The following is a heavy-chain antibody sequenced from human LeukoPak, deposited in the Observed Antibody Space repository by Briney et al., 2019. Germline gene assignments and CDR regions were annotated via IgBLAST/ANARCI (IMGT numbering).Heavy chain of an antibody. D-gene: IGHD4-17*01. J-gene: IGHJ3*02. CDR3: ARDGDAYGDYLHAFDI. V-gene: IGHV1-69*05. CDR2: IIPIFVTA. Sequence: EASVKVSCKASGGTFSSYAISWVRQAPGQGLEWMGGIIPIFVTANYAQKFQGRVTITTDTSTSTAYMELRSLSSDDTALYYCARDGDAYGDYLHAFDIWGQGTMVTVSS. CDR1: GGTFSSYA.